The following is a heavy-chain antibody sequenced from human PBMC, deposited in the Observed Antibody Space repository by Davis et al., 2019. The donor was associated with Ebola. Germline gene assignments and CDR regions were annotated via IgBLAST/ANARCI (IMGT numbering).Heavy chain of an antibody. J-gene: IGHJ4*02. CDR1: GYTFTSYG. Sequence: ASVKVSCKASGYTFTSYGISWVRQAPGQGLEWMGWISAYNGNTNYAQNLQGRVTITTDTSTSTAYMELRSLRSDDTAVYYCARTIAGDWPGRYWGQGTLVTVSS. CDR2: ISAYNGNT. D-gene: IGHD3/OR15-3a*01. CDR3: ARTIAGDWPGRY. V-gene: IGHV1-18*01.